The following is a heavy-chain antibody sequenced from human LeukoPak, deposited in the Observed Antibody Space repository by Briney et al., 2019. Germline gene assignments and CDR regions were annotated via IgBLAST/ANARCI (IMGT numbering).Heavy chain of an antibody. V-gene: IGHV3-30*02. CDR1: GFTFSSYG. Sequence: GGSLRLSCAASGFTFSSYGMHWARQAPGKGLEWVAFIRYDGSNKYYADSVKGRFTISRDNSKNTLYLQMNSLRAEDTAVYYCAKAGLYCSSTSCEYPDYWGQGTLVTVSS. CDR3: AKAGLYCSSTSCEYPDY. J-gene: IGHJ4*02. CDR2: IRYDGSNK. D-gene: IGHD2-2*01.